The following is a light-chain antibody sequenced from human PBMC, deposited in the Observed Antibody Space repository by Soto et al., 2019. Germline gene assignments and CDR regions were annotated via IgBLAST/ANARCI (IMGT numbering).Light chain of an antibody. CDR2: GTS. V-gene: IGKV3-15*01. CDR3: QQFYAWPRT. CDR1: QSITSS. J-gene: IGKJ1*01. Sequence: EIGMTQSPATLSVSPGVRATLSCRASQSITSSLAWYQQKPGQAPRLLIYGTSTRATGVPARFSGSGSLTEFSLTISSLQSEDFAVYYCQQFYAWPRTFGQGTKVDIK.